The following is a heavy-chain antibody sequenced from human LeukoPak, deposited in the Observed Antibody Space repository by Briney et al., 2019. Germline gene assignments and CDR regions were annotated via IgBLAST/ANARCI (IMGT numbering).Heavy chain of an antibody. D-gene: IGHD3-22*01. CDR2: IIPIFGTA. J-gene: IGHJ4*02. V-gene: IGHV1-69*13. Sequence: SVKVSCKASGGTFSSYAISWVRQAPGQGLEWMGGIIPIFGTANYAQKFQGRVTITADESTSTAYMELSSLRSEDTAVYYCARNPPNYYDSSGSPYYFDYWGQGTLVTVSS. CDR1: GGTFSSYA. CDR3: ARNPPNYYDSSGSPYYFDY.